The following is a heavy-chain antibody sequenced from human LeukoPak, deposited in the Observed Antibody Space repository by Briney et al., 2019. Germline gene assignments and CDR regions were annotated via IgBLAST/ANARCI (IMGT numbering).Heavy chain of an antibody. J-gene: IGHJ4*02. CDR2: INSDGSTR. D-gene: IGHD5-24*01. CDR1: GFTFTTSW. V-gene: IGHV3-74*01. Sequence: GGSLRLSCAASGFTFTTSWMHWVRHAPGKGLVRVSRINSDGSTRNYADSVKGRFTISRDNAKNALYLQMDSLGAEDAAVYYCVRPQDGYNGFDCWGQGTLVTVSS. CDR3: VRPQDGYNGFDC.